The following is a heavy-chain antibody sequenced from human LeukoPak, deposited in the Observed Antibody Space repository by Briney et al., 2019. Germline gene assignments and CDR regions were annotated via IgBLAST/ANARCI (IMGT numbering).Heavy chain of an antibody. J-gene: IGHJ4*02. D-gene: IGHD5-12*01. CDR1: GYTFTSYA. V-gene: IGHV1-3*01. Sequence: ASVKVSCKASGYTFTSYAMHWVRQAPEQRLEWMGWINAGNGNTKYSQKFQGRVTITRDTSASTAYMELSSLRSEDTAVYYCAGGISDYDRTDYWGQGTLVTVSS. CDR3: AGGISDYDRTDY. CDR2: INAGNGNT.